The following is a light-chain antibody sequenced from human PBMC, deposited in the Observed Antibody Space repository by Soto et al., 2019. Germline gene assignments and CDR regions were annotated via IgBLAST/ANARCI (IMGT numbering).Light chain of an antibody. Sequence: DIQMTQSPSTLSASVGDRVTITCRASQSISSWLAWHQQKPGKAPRLLIYKASNLESGVPSRFSGSGSGTEFTLTITSLQPDDSATYYCQQFNDNWTFGQGTKVDIK. CDR3: QQFNDNWT. CDR2: KAS. J-gene: IGKJ1*01. CDR1: QSISSW. V-gene: IGKV1-5*03.